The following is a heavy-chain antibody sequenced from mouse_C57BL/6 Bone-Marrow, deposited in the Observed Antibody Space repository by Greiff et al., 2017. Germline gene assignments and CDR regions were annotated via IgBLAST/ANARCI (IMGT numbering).Heavy chain of an antibody. CDR1: GFNIKDYY. CDR3: ARGYAAY. Sequence: DVQLQESGAELVKPGASVTLSCTASGFNIKDYYMHWVKQRTEQGLEWIGRIDPEDGETKYAPKFQGKATITADTSSNTAYLQLSSLTSEDTAVYYCARGYAAYWGQGTLVTVSA. V-gene: IGHV14-2*01. CDR2: IDPEDGET. D-gene: IGHD2-14*01. J-gene: IGHJ3*01.